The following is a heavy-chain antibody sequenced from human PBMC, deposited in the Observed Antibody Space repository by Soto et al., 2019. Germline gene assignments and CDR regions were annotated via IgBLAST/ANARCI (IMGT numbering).Heavy chain of an antibody. CDR2: IGISGDT. CDR3: ARGQEVVSHFFDS. Sequence: GGSLRLSCEASGFTFSKFDMHWVRQPTGKGLEWVSTIGISGDTYYAVSVKGRFTISRDNAKNSLSLQMNSLRAGDTALYFCARGQEVVSHFFDSWGQGTQVTVSS. CDR1: GFTFSKFD. J-gene: IGHJ4*02. V-gene: IGHV3-13*04.